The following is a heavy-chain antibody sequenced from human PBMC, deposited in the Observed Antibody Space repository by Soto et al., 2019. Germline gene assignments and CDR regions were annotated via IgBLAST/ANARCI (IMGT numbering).Heavy chain of an antibody. CDR3: ARETDTSMVDY. D-gene: IGHD5-18*01. V-gene: IGHV1-8*01. CDR1: GYNFSAYY. CDR2: LNPRNGQT. Sequence: QVPLVQSGAEVKKPGASVKVSCQTSGYNFSAYYFNWVRQAAGQVPEWMGWLNPRNGQTGYVQKFRGRVTMTRDTSIATVYLELSRLTSEDTAIYFCARETDTSMVDYWSQGTLFTGS. J-gene: IGHJ4*02.